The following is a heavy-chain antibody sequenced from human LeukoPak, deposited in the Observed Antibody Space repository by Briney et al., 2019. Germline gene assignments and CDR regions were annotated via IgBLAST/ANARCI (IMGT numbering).Heavy chain of an antibody. CDR1: GESFSTYY. Sequence: SETLSLTCAVYGESFSTYYWSWIRQPPGKGLEWIGEINHSGSTNYNPPLKSRVTMSVDTSKNQFSLKLTSVTAADTAVYYCARELDYSSSSGLRPYDYWGQGTLVTVSS. CDR3: ARELDYSSSSGLRPYDY. CDR2: INHSGST. V-gene: IGHV4-34*01. J-gene: IGHJ4*02. D-gene: IGHD6-6*01.